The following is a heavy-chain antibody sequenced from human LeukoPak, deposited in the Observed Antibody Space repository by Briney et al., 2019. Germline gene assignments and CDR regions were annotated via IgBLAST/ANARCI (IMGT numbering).Heavy chain of an antibody. Sequence: SVRVSCKASGGTFSSYAISWVRQAPGQGLEWMRGIIPIFGTANYAQKFQGRVTITADESTSTAYMELSSLRSEDTAVYYCARGQRELRSNWFDPWGQGTLVTVSS. D-gene: IGHD6-25*01. CDR3: ARGQRELRSNWFDP. CDR1: GGTFSSYA. V-gene: IGHV1-69*01. J-gene: IGHJ5*02. CDR2: IIPIFGTA.